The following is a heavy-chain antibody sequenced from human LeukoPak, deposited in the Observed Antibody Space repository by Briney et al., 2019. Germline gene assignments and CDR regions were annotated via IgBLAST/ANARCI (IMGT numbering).Heavy chain of an antibody. V-gene: IGHV3-48*01. CDR1: GFIFSSYS. D-gene: IGHD3-22*01. J-gene: IGHJ4*02. Sequence: GGSLRLSCAASGFIFSSYSMNWVRQAPGKGLEWVSYITSNSDTIFYADSVKGRFTISRDNARNSLYLQMNSLGAEDTAVYYCATPLDYYDSSGYHQGGDWGQGTLVTVSS. CDR2: ITSNSDTI. CDR3: ATPLDYYDSSGYHQGGD.